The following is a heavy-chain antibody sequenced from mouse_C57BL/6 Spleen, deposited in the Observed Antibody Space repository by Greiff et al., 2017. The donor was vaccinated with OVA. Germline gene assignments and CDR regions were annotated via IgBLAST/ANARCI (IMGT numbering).Heavy chain of an antibody. V-gene: IGHV1-61*01. CDR1: GYTFTSYW. CDR2: IYPSDSET. D-gene: IGHD1-1*01. J-gene: IGHJ2*01. CDR3: ARRHYGSSYGY. Sequence: QVQLQQPGAELVRPGSSVKLSCKASGYTFTSYWMDWVKQSPGQGLEWIGNIYPSDSETHYNQKFKDKATLTVDKSSSTAYMQLSSLTSEDSAVYYCARRHYGSSYGYWGQGTTLTVSS.